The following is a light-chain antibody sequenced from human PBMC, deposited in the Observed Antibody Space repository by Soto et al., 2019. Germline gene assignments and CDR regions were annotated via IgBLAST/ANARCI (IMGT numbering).Light chain of an antibody. CDR1: QSISSW. Sequence: DIQMTQSPSTLSASVGDRVTITCRASQSISSWLAWYQQKPGKAPKLLIYKESSLESGVPSRFSGSGSGTEFILTISSLQPDDFATYYCQQYNSYWTFGQGTKVEIK. CDR3: QQYNSYWT. CDR2: KES. V-gene: IGKV1-5*03. J-gene: IGKJ1*01.